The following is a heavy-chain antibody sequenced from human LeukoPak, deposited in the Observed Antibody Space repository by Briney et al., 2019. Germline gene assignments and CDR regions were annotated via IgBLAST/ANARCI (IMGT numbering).Heavy chain of an antibody. CDR3: ARALSSGYPDY. D-gene: IGHD3-22*01. J-gene: IGHJ4*02. CDR1: GFTFSSYS. CDR2: ISSSSSYI. V-gene: IGHV3-21*01. Sequence: GRSLRLSCAASGFTFSSYSMNWVRQAPGKGLEWVSSISSSSSYIYYADSVKGRFTISRDSAKNSLYLQMNSLRAEDTAVYYCARALSSGYPDYWGQGTLVTVSS.